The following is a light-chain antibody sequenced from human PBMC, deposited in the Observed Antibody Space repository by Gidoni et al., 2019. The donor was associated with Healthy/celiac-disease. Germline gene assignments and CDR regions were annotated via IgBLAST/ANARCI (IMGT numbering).Light chain of an antibody. CDR3: QQSYSIPYT. Sequence: DIQMTQSPSSLSASVGDRVTIICRVSQSISSFLNWYQHKPGKAPKLLIYAASSLQIGVPSRFSGSGSGTDFTLTFSGLQPEDFATYYCQQSYSIPYTFGQGTKLEIK. V-gene: IGKV1-39*01. CDR1: QSISSF. J-gene: IGKJ2*01. CDR2: AAS.